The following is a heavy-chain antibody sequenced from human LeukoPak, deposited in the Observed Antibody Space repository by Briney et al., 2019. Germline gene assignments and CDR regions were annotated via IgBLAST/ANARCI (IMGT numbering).Heavy chain of an antibody. D-gene: IGHD3-9*01. CDR3: ATAPPVATLRYFDWDV. CDR2: FDPEDGET. J-gene: IGHJ6*02. V-gene: IGHV1-24*01. Sequence: GASVKVSCKVSGYTLTELSMHWVRQAPGKGLEWMGGFDPEDGETIYAQKLQGRVTMTEDTSTDTAYMELSSLRSEDTAVYYCATAPPVATLRYFDWDVWGQGTTVTVSS. CDR1: GYTLTELS.